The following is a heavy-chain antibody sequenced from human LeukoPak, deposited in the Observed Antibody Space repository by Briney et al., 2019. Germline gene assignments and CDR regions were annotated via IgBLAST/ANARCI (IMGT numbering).Heavy chain of an antibody. CDR2: ISSSSSYI. CDR3: AKSPGYYYMDV. CDR1: GFTFSSYS. J-gene: IGHJ6*03. Sequence: GGTLRLSCAASGFTFSSYSMNWVRQAPGEGLEWVSSISSSSSYIYYADSVKGRFTISRDNAKNSLYLQMNSLRAEDTAVYYCAKSPGYYYMDVWGKGTTVTVSS. V-gene: IGHV3-21*04.